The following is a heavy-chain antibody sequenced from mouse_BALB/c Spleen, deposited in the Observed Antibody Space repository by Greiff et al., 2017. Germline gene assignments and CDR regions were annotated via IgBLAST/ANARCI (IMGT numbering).Heavy chain of an antibody. CDR3: ARSNYDDAWFAY. CDR2: IDPANGNT. Sequence: VQLQQSGAELVKPGASVKLSCTASGFNIKDTYMHWVKQRPEQGLEWIGRIDPANGNTKYDPKFQGKATITADTSSNTAYLQLSSLTSEDTAVYYCARSNYDDAWFAYWGQGTLVTVSA. V-gene: IGHV14-3*02. J-gene: IGHJ3*01. CDR1: GFNIKDTY. D-gene: IGHD2-4*01.